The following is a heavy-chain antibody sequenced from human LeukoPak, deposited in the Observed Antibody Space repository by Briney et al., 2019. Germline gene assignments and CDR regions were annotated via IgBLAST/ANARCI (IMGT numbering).Heavy chain of an antibody. CDR1: GGSISSSSYY. CDR2: IYYSGST. CDR3: ARRGSTVTTGKGAFDY. D-gene: IGHD4-17*01. Sequence: SETLSLTCTVSGGSISSSSYYWGWIRQPPGKGLEWIGSIYYSGSTYYNPSLKSRVTISVDTSKNQFPLKLSSVTAADTAVYYCARRGSTVTTGKGAFDYWGQGTLVTVSS. J-gene: IGHJ4*02. V-gene: IGHV4-39*01.